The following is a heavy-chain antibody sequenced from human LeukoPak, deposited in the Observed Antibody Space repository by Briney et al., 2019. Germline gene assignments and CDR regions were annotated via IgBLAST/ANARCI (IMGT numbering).Heavy chain of an antibody. Sequence: LRLSCAASGCSFSKYGMHWVRQAPGKGLEWVAVISHDGSNKYYADSVKGRFTISRGNSKNTLYLQMNSLRAEETAVYYCAGDGHTGMAVYHFDYWGQGALVTVSS. CDR3: AGDGHTGMAVYHFDY. CDR1: GCSFSKYG. D-gene: IGHD5-18*01. J-gene: IGHJ4*02. V-gene: IGHV3-30*03. CDR2: ISHDGSNK.